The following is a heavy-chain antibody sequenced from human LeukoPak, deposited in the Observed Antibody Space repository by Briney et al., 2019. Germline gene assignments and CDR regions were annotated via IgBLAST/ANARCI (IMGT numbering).Heavy chain of an antibody. CDR3: ARNLENYYDSNGYFDY. J-gene: IGHJ4*02. Sequence: GGSLRLSCVASGFTFSSYNINWVRQAPGKGLEWVSSISSSGDYIYYADSVKGRFTISRDNAKNSLYLQMNSLKAEDTAAYYCARNLENYYDSNGYFDYWGQGTLVTVSS. V-gene: IGHV3-21*01. D-gene: IGHD3-22*01. CDR2: ISSSGDYI. CDR1: GFTFSSYN.